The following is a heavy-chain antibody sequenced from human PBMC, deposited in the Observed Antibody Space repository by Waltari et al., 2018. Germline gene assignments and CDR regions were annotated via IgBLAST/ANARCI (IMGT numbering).Heavy chain of an antibody. Sequence: QVQLVQSGAEVKKPGASVKVSCKASGYTFTRYAMHWVRQAPGQRLEWMGWINAGNGNTKYSQKFHGRVTITRDTSASTAYMELSSLRSEDTAVYYCARRPYEFWSGGYGMDVWGQGTTVTVSS. J-gene: IGHJ6*02. CDR2: INAGNGNT. CDR1: GYTFTRYA. V-gene: IGHV1-3*01. CDR3: ARRPYEFWSGGYGMDV. D-gene: IGHD3-3*01.